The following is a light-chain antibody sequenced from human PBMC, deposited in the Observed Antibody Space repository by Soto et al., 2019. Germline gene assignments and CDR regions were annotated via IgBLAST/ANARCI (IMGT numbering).Light chain of an antibody. CDR1: QGIGND. V-gene: IGKV1-6*01. Sequence: AIQMTQSPSSLSASVGDRVTITCWASQGIGNDLGWYQQKPGKAPKLLIYAASSLQSGVPSRFSGSGSGTDFTLTISSLQPEDFATYYCLQDYNYPLTFGPGTKVDIK. CDR3: LQDYNYPLT. J-gene: IGKJ1*01. CDR2: AAS.